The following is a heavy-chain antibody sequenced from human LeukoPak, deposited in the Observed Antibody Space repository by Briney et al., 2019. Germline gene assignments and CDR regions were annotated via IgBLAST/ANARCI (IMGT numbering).Heavy chain of an antibody. V-gene: IGHV4-31*03. J-gene: IGHJ4*02. Sequence: SQTLSLTCTVSGGSISSSGDFWTWIRQHPGKGLEWIGYINYSGNSYYNPSLKSRVTISVDTSKNQFSLKLSSVTAADTAVYYCARTRGGVVVFVYWGQGTLVTDSS. CDR1: GGSISSSGDF. CDR2: INYSGNS. CDR3: ARTRGGVVVFVY. D-gene: IGHD3-22*01.